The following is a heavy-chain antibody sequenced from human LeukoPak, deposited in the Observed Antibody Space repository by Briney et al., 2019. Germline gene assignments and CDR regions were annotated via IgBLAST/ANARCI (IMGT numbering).Heavy chain of an antibody. V-gene: IGHV3-23*01. CDR3: AKDGPHYCAY. J-gene: IGHJ4*02. D-gene: IGHD2-21*01. Sequence: GGSLRLSCATSGFTFSSYSMTWVRQAPGKGMEWVSAISGSGGSTYYADSVKGRFTISRDNSKNTLYLQMNSLRAEDTAVYYCAKDGPHYCAYWGQGTLVTVSS. CDR1: GFTFSSYS. CDR2: ISGSGGST.